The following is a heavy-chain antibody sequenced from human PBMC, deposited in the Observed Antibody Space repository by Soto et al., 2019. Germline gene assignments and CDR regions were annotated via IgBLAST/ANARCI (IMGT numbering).Heavy chain of an antibody. CDR1: GFTFSSYG. CDR2: ISYDGGNK. Sequence: GGSLRLSCAASGFTFSSYGMHWVRQAPGKGLEWVAVISYDGGNKYYADSVKGRFTISRDNSKNTLYLQMNSLRAEDTAVYYCAKDFAGELLRYYFDYWGQGTLVTVSS. D-gene: IGHD3-10*01. J-gene: IGHJ4*02. V-gene: IGHV3-30*18. CDR3: AKDFAGELLRYYFDY.